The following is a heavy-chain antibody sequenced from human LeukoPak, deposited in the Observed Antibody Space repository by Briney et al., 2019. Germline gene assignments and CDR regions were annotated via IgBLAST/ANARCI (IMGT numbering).Heavy chain of an antibody. CDR3: ARALRATLDY. J-gene: IGHJ4*02. Sequence: PGGSLRLSCAASGFTFSGYYMSWIRQAPGKGLEWVSYISSSGGTIYYADSVKGRFTISRDNAKNSLYLQMNSLRAEDTAVYYCARALRATLDYRGQGTLVTVSS. D-gene: IGHD1-1*01. CDR2: ISSSGGTI. V-gene: IGHV3-11*01. CDR1: GFTFSGYY.